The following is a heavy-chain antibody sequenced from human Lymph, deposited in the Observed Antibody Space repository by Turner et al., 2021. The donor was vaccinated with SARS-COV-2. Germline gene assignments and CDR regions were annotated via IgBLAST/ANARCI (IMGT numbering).Heavy chain of an antibody. V-gene: IGHV3-30*18. Sequence: QGRRLGSGGGGVQPGGSLRLPCAPSGFTFSSYAMHWVRQAPGKGLEWVTVISYDGSNKYYADSVKGRFTISRDNSKNTLYLQMNSLRAEDTAVYYCAKVRSIFGVVIGGMDVWGQGTTVTVSS. CDR2: ISYDGSNK. CDR1: GFTFSSYA. J-gene: IGHJ6*02. D-gene: IGHD3-3*01. CDR3: AKVRSIFGVVIGGMDV.